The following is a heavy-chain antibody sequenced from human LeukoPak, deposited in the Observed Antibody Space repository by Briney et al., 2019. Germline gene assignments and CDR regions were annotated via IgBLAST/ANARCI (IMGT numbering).Heavy chain of an antibody. CDR3: ARNPPEVVPAATRYWFDP. CDR1: GGTFSSYA. J-gene: IGHJ5*02. Sequence: ASVKVSCKASGGTFSSYAISWVRQAPGQGLEWMGGIIPIFGTANYAQKFQGRVTITTDESTSTAYMELSSLRSEDTAVYYCARNPPEVVPAATRYWFDPWGQGTLVTVSS. V-gene: IGHV1-69*05. CDR2: IIPIFGTA. D-gene: IGHD2-2*01.